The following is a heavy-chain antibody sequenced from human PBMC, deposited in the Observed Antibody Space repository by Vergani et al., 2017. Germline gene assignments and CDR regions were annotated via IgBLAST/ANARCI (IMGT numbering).Heavy chain of an antibody. J-gene: IGHJ3*02. V-gene: IGHV3-7*01. CDR2: IKQDGSEK. Sequence: EVQLVESGGGLVQPGGSLRLSCAASGFTFSSYWMSWVRQAPGKGLEWVANIKQDGSEKYYVDSVKGRFTISRDNAKNSLYLQMNSLRAEDTAVYYCARVSSYGDYVRDAFDIWGQGTMVTVSS. CDR1: GFTFSSYW. D-gene: IGHD4-17*01. CDR3: ARVSSYGDYVRDAFDI.